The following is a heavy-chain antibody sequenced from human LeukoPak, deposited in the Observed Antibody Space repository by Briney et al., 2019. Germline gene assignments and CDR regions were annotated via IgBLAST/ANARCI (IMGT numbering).Heavy chain of an antibody. CDR2: INHSGST. V-gene: IGHV4-34*01. CDR3: ARGSLITIFGVVINYYFDY. J-gene: IGHJ4*02. CDR1: GGSFSGYY. Sequence: PSETLSLTCAVYGGSFSGYYWSWIRQPPGKGLEWIGEINHSGSTNYNPSLKSRVTISVDTSKNQFSLKLSSVTAADTAVYYCARGSLITIFGVVINYYFDYWGQGTLVTVSS. D-gene: IGHD3-3*01.